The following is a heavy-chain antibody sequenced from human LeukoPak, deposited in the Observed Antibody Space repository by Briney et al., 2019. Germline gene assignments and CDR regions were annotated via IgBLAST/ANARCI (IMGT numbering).Heavy chain of an antibody. D-gene: IGHD5-18*01. CDR3: ARVLEDTAMEAYYFDY. CDR2: IYHSGST. CDR1: GGSISSGGYS. J-gene: IGHJ4*02. V-gene: IGHV4-30-2*01. Sequence: SQTLSLTCAVSGGSISSGGYSWSWIRQPPGKGLEWIGYIYHSGSTYYNPSLKSRVTISVDRSKNQFSLKLSSVTAADTAVYYCARVLEDTAMEAYYFDYWGQGTLVTVSS.